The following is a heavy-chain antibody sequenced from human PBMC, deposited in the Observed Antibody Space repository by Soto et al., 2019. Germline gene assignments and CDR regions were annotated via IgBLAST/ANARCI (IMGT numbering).Heavy chain of an antibody. Sequence: SETLSLTCTVSGGSISIGDYYWSWIRQPPGKGLEWIGYIYYSGSTYYNPSLKSRVTISVDTSKNQFSLKLSSVTAADTAVYYCARDHRFAGTSWFDPWGQGTLVTVSS. J-gene: IGHJ5*02. D-gene: IGHD6-13*01. CDR2: IYYSGST. V-gene: IGHV4-30-4*01. CDR1: GGSISIGDYY. CDR3: ARDHRFAGTSWFDP.